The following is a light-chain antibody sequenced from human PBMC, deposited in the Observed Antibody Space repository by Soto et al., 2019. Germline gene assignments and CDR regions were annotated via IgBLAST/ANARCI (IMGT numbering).Light chain of an antibody. J-gene: IGLJ2*01. CDR1: ALPKQY. CDR3: QSADSSGTYGV. V-gene: IGLV3-25*03. Sequence: SYELTQPPSVSVSPGQTARITCSGDALPKQYAYWYQQKPGQAPVLVIYKDSERPSGIPERFSGSSSGTTVTLTISGVQAEDYADYYCQSADSSGTYGVFGGGTKLTVL. CDR2: KDS.